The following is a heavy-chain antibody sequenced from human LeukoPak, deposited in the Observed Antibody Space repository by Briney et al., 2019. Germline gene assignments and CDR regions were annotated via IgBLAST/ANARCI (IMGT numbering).Heavy chain of an antibody. CDR3: ARRHLDSVGWTIDY. D-gene: IGHD1-26*01. CDR1: GFTFSSYN. V-gene: IGHV3-48*01. Sequence: PGESLTLSCAASGFTFSSYNLNWVRQAPGKGLEWVSYISGSSNTIYYADSVKGRFTISRDNAKNSLYLQMTSLRAEDTAVYYCARRHLDSVGWTIDYWGQGTLVTVSS. J-gene: IGHJ4*02. CDR2: ISGSSNTI.